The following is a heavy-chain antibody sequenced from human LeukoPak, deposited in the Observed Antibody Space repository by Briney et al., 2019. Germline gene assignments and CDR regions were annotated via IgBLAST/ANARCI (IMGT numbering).Heavy chain of an antibody. CDR1: GGSISSYY. Sequence: SSETLSLTCTVSGGSISSYYWSWIRQPPGKGLEWIGYIYYSGSTNYNPSLKSRVTISVDTSKNQFSLKLSSVTAADTAVYYCARQLGDAFDIWGQGTMVTVSS. V-gene: IGHV4-59*08. CDR3: ARQLGDAFDI. J-gene: IGHJ3*02. CDR2: IYYSGST.